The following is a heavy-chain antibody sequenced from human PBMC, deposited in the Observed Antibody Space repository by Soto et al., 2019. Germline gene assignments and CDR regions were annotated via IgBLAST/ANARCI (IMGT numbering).Heavy chain of an antibody. CDR1: GFTFSSYA. CDR3: AKTIWCSGGSCYYYYYGMDV. CDR2: ISGSGGST. V-gene: IGHV3-23*01. D-gene: IGHD2-15*01. J-gene: IGHJ6*02. Sequence: GGSLRLSCAASGFTFSSYAMSWVRQAPGKGLEWVSAISGSGGSTYYADSVKGRFTISRDNSKNTLYLQMNSLRAEDTAVYYCAKTIWCSGGSCYYYYYGMDVWGQGTTVTVSS.